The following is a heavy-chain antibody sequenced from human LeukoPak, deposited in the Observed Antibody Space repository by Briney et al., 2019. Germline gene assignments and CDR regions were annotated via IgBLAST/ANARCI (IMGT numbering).Heavy chain of an antibody. CDR3: ARQDGSGIYYFDY. V-gene: IGHV5-51*01. CDR2: IYPGDSDT. D-gene: IGHD3-10*01. CDR1: GYSFTFYW. Sequence: GESLKISCKGSGYSFTFYWIGWVRQMPGKGLEWMGIIYPGDSDTIYSPSFQGQVTISADKSTSTAYLQWNTLKASDTAMYYCARQDGSGIYYFDYWGQGTLVTVSS. J-gene: IGHJ4*02.